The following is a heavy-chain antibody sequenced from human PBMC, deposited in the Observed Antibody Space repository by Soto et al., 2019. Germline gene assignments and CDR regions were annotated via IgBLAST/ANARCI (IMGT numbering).Heavy chain of an antibody. D-gene: IGHD5-12*01. Sequence: QVQLVQSGAEVRQPASSVKVSCKTSGGTFSSYAISWVRQAPGQGLEWMGGIVPIVDTSTYAQKFQGRVTITADEAKITAYMELSSLRSDDTAIYYCVRVVAIPGYPDNWGQGTLVTVSS. V-gene: IGHV1-69*12. CDR3: VRVVAIPGYPDN. CDR1: GGTFSSYA. CDR2: IVPIVDTS. J-gene: IGHJ4*02.